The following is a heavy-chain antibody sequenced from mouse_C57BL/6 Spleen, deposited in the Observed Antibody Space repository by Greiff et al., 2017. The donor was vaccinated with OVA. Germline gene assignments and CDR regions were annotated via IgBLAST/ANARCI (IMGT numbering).Heavy chain of an antibody. Sequence: QVQLQQSGAELVMPGASVKLSCKASGYTFTSYWMHWVKQRPGQGLEWIGEIDPSDSYTNYNQKFKGKSTLTVDKSSSTAYMQLSSLTSEDSAVYYCARVAAQAPDYWGQGTTLTVSS. CDR2: IDPSDSYT. CDR3: ARVAAQAPDY. CDR1: GYTFTSYW. V-gene: IGHV1-69*01. D-gene: IGHD3-2*02. J-gene: IGHJ2*01.